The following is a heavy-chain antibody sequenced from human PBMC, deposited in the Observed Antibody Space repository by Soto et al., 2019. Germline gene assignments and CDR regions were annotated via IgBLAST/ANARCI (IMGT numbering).Heavy chain of an antibody. CDR3: VRDRYSSSGWFDP. D-gene: IGHD3-10*01. CDR1: GYTFTGYY. V-gene: IGHV1-2*02. CDR2: INPNSGGT. J-gene: IGHJ5*02. Sequence: ASVKVSCKASGYTFTGYYMHWVRQAPGQGLEWMGWINPNSGGTNYAQKFQGRVTMTRDTSISTAYMELSRLRSDDTAVYYCVRDRYSSSGWFDPWGQGTPVTVSS.